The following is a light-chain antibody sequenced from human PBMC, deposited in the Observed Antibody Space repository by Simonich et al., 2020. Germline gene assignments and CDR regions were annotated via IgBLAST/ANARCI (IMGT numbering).Light chain of an antibody. CDR3: QQYYSTPLT. J-gene: IGKJ4*01. CDR1: QSVLYSSNNKNY. Sequence: DIVMTQSPDSLAVSLGERATINCKSSQSVLYSSNNKNYLAWYQQKPGQPLKLLIYWAPTRESGVPDRFSGSGSGTDFTLTISSLQAEDVAVYYCQQYYSTPLTFGGGTKVEIK. CDR2: WAP. V-gene: IGKV4-1*01.